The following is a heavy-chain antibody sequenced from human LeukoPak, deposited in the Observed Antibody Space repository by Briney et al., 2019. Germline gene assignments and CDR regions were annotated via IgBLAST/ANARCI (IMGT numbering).Heavy chain of an antibody. J-gene: IGHJ4*02. Sequence: GGSLRLSCAASGFTFSSYEMNWVRQAPGKGLEWVSYISSSGSTMYYADSVKGRFTISRDNAKNSLYLQMNSLRAEDTAVYYCARDLSGTRTSTGEPDDYWGQGTLVTVSS. D-gene: IGHD1-7*01. CDR3: ARDLSGTRTSTGEPDDY. V-gene: IGHV3-48*03. CDR1: GFTFSSYE. CDR2: ISSSGSTM.